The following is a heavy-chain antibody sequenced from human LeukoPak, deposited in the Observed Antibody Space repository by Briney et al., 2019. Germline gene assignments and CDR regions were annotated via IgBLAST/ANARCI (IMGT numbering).Heavy chain of an antibody. CDR2: INTGNGNT. Sequence: GASVKVSCKASGYSLTSHAIHWARQAPGQRLEWMGWINTGNGNTKYSQKFQGRVTITRDTSANTAYMELSSLRSEDTAVYYCARVRSIAAAGTFDYWGQGTLVTVSS. D-gene: IGHD6-13*01. CDR1: GYSLTSHA. CDR3: ARVRSIAAAGTFDY. J-gene: IGHJ4*02. V-gene: IGHV1-3*04.